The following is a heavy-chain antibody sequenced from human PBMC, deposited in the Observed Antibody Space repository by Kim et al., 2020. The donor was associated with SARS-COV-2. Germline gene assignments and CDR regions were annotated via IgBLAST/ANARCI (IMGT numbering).Heavy chain of an antibody. D-gene: IGHD2-2*01. CDR1: GGSISSSSYY. Sequence: SETLSLTCTVSGGSISSSSYYWGWLRQPPGKGLEWIGSIYYSGSTYYNPSLKSRVTISVDTSKNQFSLKLSSVTAADTAVYYCAGHSGYCSSTNCYFDAFDIWGQGPMVTVSS. CDR2: IYYSGST. V-gene: IGHV4-39*01. CDR3: AGHSGYCSSTNCYFDAFDI. J-gene: IGHJ3*02.